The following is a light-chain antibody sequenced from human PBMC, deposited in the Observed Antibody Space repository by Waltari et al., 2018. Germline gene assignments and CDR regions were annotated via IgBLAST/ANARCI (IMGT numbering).Light chain of an antibody. CDR3: QQYDNLLS. CDR2: DVS. CDR1: QDISTY. V-gene: IGKV1-33*01. Sequence: DIQMTQSPSSLSASVGDRVTITCQASQDISTYLNWYQQRPGKAPTVLIYDVSIFAEGVPSRFSGRGYGTHFTFTINSLQPEDFATYYCQQYDNLLSFGGGTKVEIK. J-gene: IGKJ4*01.